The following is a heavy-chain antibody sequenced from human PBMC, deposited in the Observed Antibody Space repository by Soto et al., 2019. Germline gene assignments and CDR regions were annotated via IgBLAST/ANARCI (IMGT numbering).Heavy chain of an antibody. V-gene: IGHV4-30-2*01. J-gene: IGHJ4*02. CDR2: IFPSGTT. CDR1: GGSLSGATYS. Sequence: SETLSLTCGVSGGSLSGATYSWNWIRQPPGKGLEWIGYIFPSGTTYYNPSLKSRVTISIDVSKNQFSLSLRSLTAADTAVYYCARSREFDYWSQGTLVTVSS. CDR3: ARSREFDY.